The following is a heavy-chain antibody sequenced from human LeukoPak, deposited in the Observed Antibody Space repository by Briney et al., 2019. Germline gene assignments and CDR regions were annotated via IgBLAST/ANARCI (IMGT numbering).Heavy chain of an antibody. CDR2: IYYRGTI. D-gene: IGHD3-10*01. J-gene: IGHJ6*03. Sequence: SERLPLTSTLSGGSISSSKYCWGWIRHPPGKGLEWIGLIYYRGTIYYNPTLETRVPISEHTSKHQFSLKVRSETDADTAVYYCARQISDYYYYYMDVWGKGTTVTVSS. CDR1: GGSISSSKYC. V-gene: IGHV4-39*01. CDR3: ARQISDYYYYYMDV.